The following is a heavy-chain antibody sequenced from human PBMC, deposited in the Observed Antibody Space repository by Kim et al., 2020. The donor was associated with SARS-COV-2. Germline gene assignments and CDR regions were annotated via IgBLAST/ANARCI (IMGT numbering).Heavy chain of an antibody. D-gene: IGHD1-1*01. J-gene: IGHJ2*01. V-gene: IGHV4-28*01. CDR3: ARTTGTPDHWYFDL. Sequence: SETLSLTCAVSGYSISSSNWWGWIRQPPGKGLAWIGYTYYSGSTYYNPSLKSRVTMSVDTSKNQFSLKLSSVTAVDTAVYYCARTTGTPDHWYFDLWGRGTLVTVSS. CDR1: GYSISSSNW. CDR2: TYYSGST.